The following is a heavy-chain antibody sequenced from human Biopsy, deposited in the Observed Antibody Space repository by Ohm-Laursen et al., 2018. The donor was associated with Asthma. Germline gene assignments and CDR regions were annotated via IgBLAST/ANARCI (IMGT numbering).Heavy chain of an antibody. CDR2: ISSSSSYI. CDR3: AREPPEMLYSGSWYGFFDY. V-gene: IGHV3-11*06. Sequence: GSLRLSCAASGFTFSDSYMSWIRQAPGKGLEWVSSISSSSSYIYYADSVKGRFTISRDNAKNSLYLQMNSLRAEDTAVYYCAREPPEMLYSGSWYGFFDYWGQGTLVTVSS. CDR1: GFTFSDSY. J-gene: IGHJ4*02. D-gene: IGHD6-13*01.